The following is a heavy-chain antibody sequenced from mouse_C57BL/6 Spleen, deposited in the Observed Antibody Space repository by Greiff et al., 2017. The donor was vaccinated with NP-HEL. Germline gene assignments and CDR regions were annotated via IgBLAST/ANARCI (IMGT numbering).Heavy chain of an antibody. J-gene: IGHJ3*01. D-gene: IGHD1-1*01. CDR2: IYPGSGST. CDR1: GYTFTSYW. V-gene: IGHV1-55*01. Sequence: QVQLQQPGAELVKPGASVKMSCKASGYTFTSYWITWVKQRPGQGLEWIGDIYPGSGSTNYNEKFKSKATLTVDTSSSTAYMQLSSLTSEDSAVYYCARKEDYYGSVAYWGQGTLVTVSA. CDR3: ARKEDYYGSVAY.